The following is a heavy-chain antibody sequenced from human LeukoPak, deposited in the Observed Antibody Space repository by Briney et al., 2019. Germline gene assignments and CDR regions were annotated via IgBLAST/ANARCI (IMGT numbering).Heavy chain of an antibody. D-gene: IGHD3-10*01. J-gene: IGHJ3*02. CDR3: AKSNGYGLVDI. CDR2: IFYSGGT. CDR1: GASFNVYY. V-gene: IGHV4-34*12. Sequence: PSETLSLTCAVYGASFNVYYWGWIRQTPGKGLEWIGNIFYSGGTYYSPSLTSRVTISLDTSRNQFSLKLNSVTAADTAVYYCAKSNGYGLVDIWGQGTMVTVSS.